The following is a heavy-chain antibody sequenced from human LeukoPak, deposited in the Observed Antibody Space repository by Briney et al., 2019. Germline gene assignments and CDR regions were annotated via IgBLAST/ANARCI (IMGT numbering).Heavy chain of an antibody. D-gene: IGHD2-21*01. CDR2: ISGSGGTT. V-gene: IGHV3-23*01. CDR1: GFTFSSYA. Sequence: GGSLRLSCAASGFTFSSYALNWVRQAPGKGLEWVSVISGSGGTTYYADSVKGRFTISRDNSKSTVYLQMNSLRAEDTAIYYCAKDVNSYCRGDCSDYWGQGTLVTVSS. CDR3: AKDVNSYCRGDCSDY. J-gene: IGHJ4*02.